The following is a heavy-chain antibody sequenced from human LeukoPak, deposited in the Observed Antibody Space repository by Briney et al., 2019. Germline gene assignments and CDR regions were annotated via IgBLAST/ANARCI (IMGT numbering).Heavy chain of an antibody. Sequence: SETLSLTCTVSGGSISSYYWSWIRQPPGKGLEWIGYIYYSGSTNYNPSLKSRVTMSVDTSKNQFSLKVSSVTAADTAVYYCARDSRNFDYWGQGTLVTVSS. CDR1: GGSISSYY. D-gene: IGHD2-2*01. CDR2: IYYSGST. V-gene: IGHV4-59*12. J-gene: IGHJ4*02. CDR3: ARDSRNFDY.